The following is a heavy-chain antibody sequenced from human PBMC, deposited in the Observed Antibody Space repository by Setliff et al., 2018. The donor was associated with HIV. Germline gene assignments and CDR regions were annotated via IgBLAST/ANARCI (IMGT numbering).Heavy chain of an antibody. CDR3: AKDVDVGLSRYFDY. CDR2: IRSNVYGGTT. J-gene: IGHJ4*02. Sequence: GGSLRLSCITSGFTFGDYAVTWVRQAPGKGLEWVGFIRSNVYGGTTEYAASLKGRFSISRDDSKTIAYLQMSSLRVDDTAVYYCAKDVDVGLSRYFDYWGQGTLVTVSS. V-gene: IGHV3-49*04. D-gene: IGHD3-10*02. CDR1: GFTFGDYA.